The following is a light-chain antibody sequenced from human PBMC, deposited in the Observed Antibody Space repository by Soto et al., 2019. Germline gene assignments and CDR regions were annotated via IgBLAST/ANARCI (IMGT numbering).Light chain of an antibody. CDR2: RVS. CDR1: QSLVCPDGNTY. Sequence: DVVMTQSPRSLPLTLGQPASISCRSSQSLVCPDGNTYLDWFQQRPGQSPRRLIYRVSNRDSGVSDRFGGSGSGTDFTLKIRGVEAEDVGGYYCLQGSHWPPTFGLGTKLEI. V-gene: IGKV2-30*01. CDR3: LQGSHWPPT. J-gene: IGKJ2*01.